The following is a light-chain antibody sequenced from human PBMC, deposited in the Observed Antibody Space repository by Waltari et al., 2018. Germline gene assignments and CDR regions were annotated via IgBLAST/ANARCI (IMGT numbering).Light chain of an antibody. Sequence: QSDLTQPASVSGSLGQSITISCTAPFRAHLDYNYIPWYQQHPVKAPKLLFFDVANRPSGISNRFSASQSGDTASLSISGLRPEDEATYYCTSYTLLMFTWQFGGGTQLTVV. CDR3: TSYTLLMFTWQ. V-gene: IGLV2-14*03. J-gene: IGLJ3*02. CDR1: FRAHLDYNY. CDR2: DVA.